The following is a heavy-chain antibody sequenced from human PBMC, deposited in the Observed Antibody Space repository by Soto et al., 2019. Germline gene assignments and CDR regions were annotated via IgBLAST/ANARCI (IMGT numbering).Heavy chain of an antibody. Sequence: SQTLPLACAISGDSVSSNSAAWNWIRQSPSRGVEWLGGTYYRSKWYNDYAVSVKGRISINPDTSKNLFSLQLNSVTPGDTAVYSGARDRKGGFVVDVWGQGTTVTV. J-gene: IGHJ6*01. CDR2: TYYRSKWYN. D-gene: IGHD3-16*01. CDR3: ARDRKGGFVVDV. V-gene: IGHV6-1*01. CDR1: GDSVSSNSAA.